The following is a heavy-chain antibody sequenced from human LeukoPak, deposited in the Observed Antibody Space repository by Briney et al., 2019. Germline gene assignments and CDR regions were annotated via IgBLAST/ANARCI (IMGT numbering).Heavy chain of an antibody. Sequence: ASVKVSCKTSGYSFTGYYLHWVRQAPGQGLEWTGWINSNSGGTNFAQKFQDRVSMTRDTPISTAYMQLSRLRSDDTAVYYCARSPHILTGENFDYWGQGTLLTVSS. CDR3: ARSPHILTGENFDY. CDR2: INSNSGGT. D-gene: IGHD3-9*01. V-gene: IGHV1-2*02. CDR1: GYSFTGYY. J-gene: IGHJ4*02.